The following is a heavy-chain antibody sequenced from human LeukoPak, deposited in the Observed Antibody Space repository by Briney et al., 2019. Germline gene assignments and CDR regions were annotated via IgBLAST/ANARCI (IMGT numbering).Heavy chain of an antibody. CDR1: GYTFTSYG. V-gene: IGHV1-18*01. CDR3: ARGRSPVRPNYYDSSGYYDFDY. J-gene: IGHJ4*02. Sequence: ASVKVSCKASGYTFTSYGISWVRQAPGQGLEWMGWISAYNGNTNYAQKLQGRVTMTTDTSTSTAYMELRSLRSDDTAVYYCARGRSPVRPNYYDSSGYYDFDYWGQGTLVTVSS. CDR2: ISAYNGNT. D-gene: IGHD3-22*01.